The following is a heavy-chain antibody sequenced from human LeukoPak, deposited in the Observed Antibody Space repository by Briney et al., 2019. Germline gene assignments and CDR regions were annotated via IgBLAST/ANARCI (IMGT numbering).Heavy chain of an antibody. D-gene: IGHD3-16*02. J-gene: IGHJ4*02. CDR1: GGSISSYY. V-gene: IGHV4-59*08. CDR3: ARVGPDYDYVWGSYRYRSCFDY. Sequence: PSETLSLTCTVSGGSISSYYWSWIRQPPGKGLEWIGYIYYSGSTNYNPSLKSRVTISVDTSKNQFSLKLSSVTAADTAVYYCARVGPDYDYVWGSYRYRSCFDYWGQGTLVTVSS. CDR2: IYYSGST.